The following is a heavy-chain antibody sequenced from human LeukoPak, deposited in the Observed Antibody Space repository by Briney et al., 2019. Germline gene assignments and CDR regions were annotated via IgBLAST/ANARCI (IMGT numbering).Heavy chain of an antibody. J-gene: IGHJ4*02. Sequence: SVKVSCKASGYTFTSYGISWVRQAPGQGLEWMGWINTYNGNTNYAQKLQGRVTMTTDTSTSTADMELRSLRSDDTAVYYCARDPHEFSSGWSHFEYWGQGTLVTVSS. D-gene: IGHD6-19*01. CDR1: GYTFTSYG. CDR3: ARDPHEFSSGWSHFEY. V-gene: IGHV1-18*01. CDR2: INTYNGNT.